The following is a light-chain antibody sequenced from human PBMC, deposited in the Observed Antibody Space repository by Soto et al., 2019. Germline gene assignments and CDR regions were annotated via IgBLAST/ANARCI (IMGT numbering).Light chain of an antibody. J-gene: IGKJ1*01. Sequence: EIVLTQAPATLSLSPGERASLSCRASQSVSSYLAWYQQKPGQAPRLLIYDASNRATGIPARFSGSGSGTDFTLTISSLEPEEFAVYYCQQRSNWPPSFGQGTKVEFK. CDR1: QSVSSY. CDR3: QQRSNWPPS. CDR2: DAS. V-gene: IGKV3-11*01.